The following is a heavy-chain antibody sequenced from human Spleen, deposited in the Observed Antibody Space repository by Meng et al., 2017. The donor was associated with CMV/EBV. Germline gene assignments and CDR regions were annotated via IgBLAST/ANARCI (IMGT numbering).Heavy chain of an antibody. CDR1: GFTFSSYS. V-gene: IGHV3-21*04. CDR2: ISSSSSYI. D-gene: IGHD6-6*01. Sequence: GESLKISCAASGFTFSSYSMNWVRQAPGKGLEWVSSISSSSSYIYYADSVKGRFIISRDNAKNSVYLHMNSLRAEDTAFYHCARALYSSSSSAPYYFDYWGPGTLVTVSS. CDR3: ARALYSSSSSAPYYFDY. J-gene: IGHJ4*02.